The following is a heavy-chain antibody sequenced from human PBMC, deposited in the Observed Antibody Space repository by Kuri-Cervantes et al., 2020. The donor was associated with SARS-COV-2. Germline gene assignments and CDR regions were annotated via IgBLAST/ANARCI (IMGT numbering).Heavy chain of an antibody. CDR1: GGSIRSGSYY. V-gene: IGHV4-39*01. D-gene: IGHD1-26*01. CDR2: IYYSGNT. CDR3: ARQSEGSGSYY. J-gene: IGHJ4*02. Sequence: GSLRLSCTVSGGSIRSGSYYWGWIRQSPGKGLEWIGSIYYSGNTLYNPSLKSRVTISADTSKNQFPLKLSSVAAADTAVYYCARQSEGSGSYYWGQGTLVTVSS.